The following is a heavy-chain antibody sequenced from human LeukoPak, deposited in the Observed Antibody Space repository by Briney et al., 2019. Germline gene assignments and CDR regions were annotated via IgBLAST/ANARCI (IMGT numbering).Heavy chain of an antibody. V-gene: IGHV3-48*01. CDR2: RSNDII. D-gene: IGHD3-10*01. CDR3: ARDLSWSFDY. CDR1: GFTFSTFS. J-gene: IGHJ4*02. Sequence: GGSLRLSCAASGFTFSTFSMNWIRQATGKGLEWISYRSNDIIRYADSLKGRFIISRDNAKNSLYLQMNSLRAEDTAVYYCARDLSWSFDYWGQGTLVTVSS.